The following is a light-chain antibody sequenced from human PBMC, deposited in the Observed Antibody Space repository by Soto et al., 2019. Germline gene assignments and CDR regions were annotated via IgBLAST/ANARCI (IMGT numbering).Light chain of an antibody. CDR3: HQFNTSPQT. V-gene: IGKV4-1*01. Sequence: DIVLTQSPDSLAVSLGERATISCKSSQSILDRSNSKNYLAWYQQKPGQPPKMLIYWASTRKSGVPDRFRGRRFWTEFTLTISGLPAEDGAVLYFHQFNTSPQTFGQGTTVEIK. J-gene: IGKJ1*01. CDR2: WAS. CDR1: QSILDRSNSKNY.